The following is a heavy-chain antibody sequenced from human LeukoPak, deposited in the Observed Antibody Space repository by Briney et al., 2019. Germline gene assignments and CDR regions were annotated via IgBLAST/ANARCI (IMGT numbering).Heavy chain of an antibody. J-gene: IGHJ3*02. Sequence: PGGSLRLSCAASGFTFSDYYMNWIRQAPGKGLEWVSYISSSSSYTNYADSVKGRFTVSRDNAKNSLYLQMNSLRAEDTALYYCARHGQKRDLYDSGSYNAFDIWGPGTMVTVSS. CDR1: GFTFSDYY. CDR2: ISSSSSYT. CDR3: ARHGQKRDLYDSGSYNAFDI. D-gene: IGHD3-10*01. V-gene: IGHV3-11*03.